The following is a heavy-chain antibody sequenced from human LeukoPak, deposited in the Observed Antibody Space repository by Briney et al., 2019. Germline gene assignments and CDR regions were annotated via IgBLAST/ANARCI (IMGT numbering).Heavy chain of an antibody. V-gene: IGHV4-39*01. CDR2: INYSGST. J-gene: IGHJ4*02. CDR3: ARHARYCSSTTCYGPDYLDY. Sequence: SETLSLTCTVSGGSISSSSYYWGWIRQPPGKGLEWIGSINYSGSTYYNPSLKSRVTISVDTSKNQFSLKLSSVTAADTAVYYCARHARYCSSTTCYGPDYLDYWGQGTLVTVSS. D-gene: IGHD2-2*01. CDR1: GGSISSSSYY.